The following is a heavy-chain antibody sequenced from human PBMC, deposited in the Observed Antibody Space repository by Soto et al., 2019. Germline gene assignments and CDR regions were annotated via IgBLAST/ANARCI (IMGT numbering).Heavy chain of an antibody. Sequence: SVKVSCKASGGTFSSYAISWVRQAPGQGLEWMGGIIPIFGTANYAQKFQGRVTITADESTSTAYMELSSLRSEDTAVYYCARGSSGWQTYYYYGMDVWGQGTTVTVSS. CDR1: GGTFSSYA. CDR2: IIPIFGTA. V-gene: IGHV1-69*13. D-gene: IGHD6-25*01. CDR3: ARGSSGWQTYYYYGMDV. J-gene: IGHJ6*02.